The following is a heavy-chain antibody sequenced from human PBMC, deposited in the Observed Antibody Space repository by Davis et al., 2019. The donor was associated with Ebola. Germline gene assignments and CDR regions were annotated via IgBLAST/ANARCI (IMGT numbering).Heavy chain of an antibody. V-gene: IGHV1-3*01. J-gene: IGHJ4*02. D-gene: IGHD1-26*01. Sequence: ASVKVSCKASGFTLTKYAIHWVRQAPGQRLEWMGWVHGGNGNTKYSQRFQGRVTMTTDKSTSTAYMELRSLRSDDTAVYYCARDASGGATGYWGQGTLVTVSS. CDR2: VHGGNGNT. CDR3: ARDASGGATGY. CDR1: GFTLTKYA.